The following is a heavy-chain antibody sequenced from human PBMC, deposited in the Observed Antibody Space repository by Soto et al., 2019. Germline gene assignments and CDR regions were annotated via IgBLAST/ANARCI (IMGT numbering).Heavy chain of an antibody. V-gene: IGHV1-69*13. CDR3: ARGDQQQVYFDY. CDR2: IIPIFGTA. CDR1: GGTFSSYA. D-gene: IGHD6-13*01. J-gene: IGHJ4*02. Sequence: ASVKVSCQASGGTFSSYAISWVRPAPGQGLEWMGGIIPIFGTANYAQKFQGRVTITADESTSTAYMELSSLRSEDTAVYYCARGDQQQVYFDYWGQGTLVTVSS.